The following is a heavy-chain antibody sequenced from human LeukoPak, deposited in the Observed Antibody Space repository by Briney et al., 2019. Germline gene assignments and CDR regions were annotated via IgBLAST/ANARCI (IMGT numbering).Heavy chain of an antibody. Sequence: PGGSLRLSCAASGFTFSSYAMHWVRQAPGKGLEWVAFIRYDGSNKYYADSVKGRFTISRDNSKNTLYLQMNSLRAEDTAVYYCAKDQSYSSSWHYFDYWGQGTLVTVSS. V-gene: IGHV3-30*02. D-gene: IGHD6-13*01. CDR2: IRYDGSNK. J-gene: IGHJ4*02. CDR3: AKDQSYSSSWHYFDY. CDR1: GFTFSSYA.